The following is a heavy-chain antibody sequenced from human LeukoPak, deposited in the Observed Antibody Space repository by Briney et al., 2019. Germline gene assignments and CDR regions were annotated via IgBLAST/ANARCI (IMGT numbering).Heavy chain of an antibody. CDR3: ARDLGPNYYGSGSPKGY. J-gene: IGHJ4*02. D-gene: IGHD3-10*01. Sequence: GASVKVSCKASGYTFTSYGISWVRQAPGQGLEWMGIINPSGGSTSYAQKFQGRVTMTRDTSTSTVYMELSSLRSEDTAVYYCARDLGPNYYGSGSPKGYWGQGTLVTVSS. V-gene: IGHV1-46*01. CDR1: GYTFTSYG. CDR2: INPSGGST.